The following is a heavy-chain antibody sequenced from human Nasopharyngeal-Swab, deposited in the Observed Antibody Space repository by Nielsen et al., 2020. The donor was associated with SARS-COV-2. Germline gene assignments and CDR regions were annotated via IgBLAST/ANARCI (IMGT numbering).Heavy chain of an antibody. CDR1: GGSFGGYY. V-gene: IGHV4-34*01. J-gene: IGHJ4*02. CDR3: ARGNGAFDY. CDR2: INHSGST. D-gene: IGHD4-17*01. Sequence: SETLSLTCAVYGGSFGGYYWGWIRQPPGKGLEWIGEINHSGSTNYNPSLKSRVTISVDTSKNQFSLKLSSVTAADTAVYYCARGNGAFDYWGQGTPVTVSS.